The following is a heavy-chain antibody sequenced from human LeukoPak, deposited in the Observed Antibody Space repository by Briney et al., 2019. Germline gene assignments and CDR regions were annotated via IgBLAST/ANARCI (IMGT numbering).Heavy chain of an antibody. CDR1: SGSISGSTYY. J-gene: IGHJ4*02. V-gene: IGHV4-39*01. CDR2: IYYSGSA. Sequence: SETLSLTCIVSSGSISGSTYYWGWVRQPPGKGLEWIGSIYYSGSAYYKPSLKSRVTISVDTSKNQFSLRLSSVIAADMAVYYCATPISAWHSFDYWGQGALVTVSS. D-gene: IGHD6-19*01. CDR3: ATPISAWHSFDY.